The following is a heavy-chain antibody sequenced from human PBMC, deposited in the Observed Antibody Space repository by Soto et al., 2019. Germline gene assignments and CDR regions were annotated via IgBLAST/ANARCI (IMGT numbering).Heavy chain of an antibody. Sequence: QVQLQESGPGLVKPSETLSLTCTVSGGSISSYYWSWIRQPPGKGLEWIGYIYYSGSTNYNPSLKSQVTISVYTAKNQFSLKLSSVTAADQAVYYCARTLYSYGPRFDYWGQGTLVTVSS. CDR2: IYYSGST. CDR1: GGSISSYY. J-gene: IGHJ4*02. CDR3: ARTLYSYGPRFDY. D-gene: IGHD5-18*01. V-gene: IGHV4-59*01.